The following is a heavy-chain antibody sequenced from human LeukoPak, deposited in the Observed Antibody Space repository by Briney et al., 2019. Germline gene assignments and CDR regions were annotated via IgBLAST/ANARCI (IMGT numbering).Heavy chain of an antibody. D-gene: IGHD6-19*01. CDR2: IYYSGST. J-gene: IGHJ4*02. CDR1: GGSISSYY. Sequence: PSETLSLTCTVSGGSISSYYWSWIRQPPGKGLEWIGYIYYSGSTNYNPSLKSRVTISVDTSKNQFSLKLSSVTAADTAVYYCARGGTGIAVAVDFDYWGQGTLVTVSS. V-gene: IGHV4-59*01. CDR3: ARGGTGIAVAVDFDY.